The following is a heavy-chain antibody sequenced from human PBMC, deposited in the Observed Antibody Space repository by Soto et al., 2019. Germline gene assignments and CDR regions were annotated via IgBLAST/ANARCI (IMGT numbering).Heavy chain of an antibody. J-gene: IGHJ4*02. D-gene: IGHD1-26*01. CDR2: ISGSGRNT. CDR1: VFTFSSYA. Sequence: PVGSLRLSCAASVFTFSSYAMTWVRHSPGKGLEWISAISGSGRNTYYADSVKGRFTVSRDNSMNTLYLHVNSLRAEDTGVYYCAKDPHRHGNYSLLFLEYWGPGTLVTVSS. CDR3: AKDPHRHGNYSLLFLEY. V-gene: IGHV3-23*01.